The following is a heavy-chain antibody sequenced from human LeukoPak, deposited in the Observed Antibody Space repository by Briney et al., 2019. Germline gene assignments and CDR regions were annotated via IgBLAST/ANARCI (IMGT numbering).Heavy chain of an antibody. CDR1: GGSISSSSYY. CDR3: ARDAPVYFFVWLWDYYYYYMDV. J-gene: IGHJ6*03. V-gene: IGHV3-7*01. Sequence: ETLSLTCTVSGGSISSSSYYWGWIRQPPGKGLEWVANIKQDGSEKYYVDSVKGRFTISRDNAKNSLYLQMNSLRAEDTAVCYCARDAPVYFFVWLWDYYYYYMDVWGKGTTVTVSS. D-gene: IGHD3-3*01. CDR2: IKQDGSEK.